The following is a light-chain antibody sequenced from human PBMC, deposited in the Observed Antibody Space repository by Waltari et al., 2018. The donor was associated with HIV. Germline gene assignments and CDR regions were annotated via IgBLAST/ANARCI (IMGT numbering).Light chain of an antibody. V-gene: IGLV1-44*01. J-gene: IGLJ1*01. CDR1: LSNNAINT. CDR3: AAWDYSLNGLYV. CDR2: GND. Sequence: SVLTQPLSASGTPAQSVTCSCSGMLSNNAINTENWYQHLPRTAPNIPIKGNDQRPSGVPDRFSGSKSGTSASLAISGLQSEDEADYYCAAWDYSLNGLYVFGTGTKVTVV.